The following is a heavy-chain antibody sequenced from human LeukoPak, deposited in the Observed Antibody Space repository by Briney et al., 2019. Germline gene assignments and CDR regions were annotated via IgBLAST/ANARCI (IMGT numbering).Heavy chain of an antibody. V-gene: IGHV4-34*01. J-gene: IGHJ4*02. CDR2: INHSGST. CDR1: GGSFSGYY. D-gene: IGHD1-26*01. Sequence: PSETPSLTCAVYGGSFSGYYWSWIRQPPGKGLEWIGEINHSGSTNYNPSLKSRVTISVDTSKNQFSLKLSSVTAADTAVYYCARGGAYVGARNREFDYWGQGTLVTVSS. CDR3: ARGGAYVGARNREFDY.